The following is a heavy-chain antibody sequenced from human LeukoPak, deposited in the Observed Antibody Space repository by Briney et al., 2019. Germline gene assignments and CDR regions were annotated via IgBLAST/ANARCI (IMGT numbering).Heavy chain of an antibody. J-gene: IGHJ6*03. CDR2: ISSSSSYI. V-gene: IGHV3-21*01. CDR1: GFTFSSYS. Sequence: GGSLRLSCAASGFTFSSYSMNWVRQAPGKGLEWVSSISSSSSYIYYADSVKGRFTISRDNAKNSLYLQMNSLRAEDTAVYYCARDGGSTPDYYYYMDVWGKGTTVTVSS. D-gene: IGHD1-26*01. CDR3: ARDGGSTPDYYYYMDV.